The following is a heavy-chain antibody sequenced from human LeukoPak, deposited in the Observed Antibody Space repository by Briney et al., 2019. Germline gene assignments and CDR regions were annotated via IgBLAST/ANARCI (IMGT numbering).Heavy chain of an antibody. CDR3: ARDRDSGSYSFDY. D-gene: IGHD1-26*01. CDR2: IIPIFGTA. Sequence: GASVNVSCKASGGTFSNYAISWLRQAPGQGLEWMGGIIPIFGTANYAQKFQGRVTITADESTSTAYMELSSLRSEDTAVYYCARDRDSGSYSFDYWGQGTLVTVSS. V-gene: IGHV1-69*13. J-gene: IGHJ4*02. CDR1: GGTFSNYA.